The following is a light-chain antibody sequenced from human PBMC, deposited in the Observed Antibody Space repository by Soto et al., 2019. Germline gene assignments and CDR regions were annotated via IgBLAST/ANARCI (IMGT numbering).Light chain of an antibody. J-gene: IGKJ5*01. CDR2: AAS. CDR1: QSISSY. Sequence: DIQMTQSPSSLSASVGDRVTITCRASQSISSYLNWYQQKPGKAPKLLIYAASSLQSGVPSRFSGSGSGTDFTLTISSLQPEDFATYYCQQLNSYTRTTFGQGTRLEIK. V-gene: IGKV1-39*01. CDR3: QQLNSYTRTT.